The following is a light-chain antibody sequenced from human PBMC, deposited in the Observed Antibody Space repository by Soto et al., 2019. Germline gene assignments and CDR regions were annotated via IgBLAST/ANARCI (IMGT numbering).Light chain of an antibody. CDR1: QSVYSN. CDR2: ESS. CDR3: QQYHSWPLT. J-gene: IGKJ4*01. V-gene: IGKV3-15*01. Sequence: EIVMTQSPATLSLSPGERATLSCRASQSVYSNLAWYQQKPGQTPRLLIYESSTRATGIPARFSGGGPWSEFTLTIGRLQSEDFAHYFCQQYHSWPLTFGGGTKVEIK.